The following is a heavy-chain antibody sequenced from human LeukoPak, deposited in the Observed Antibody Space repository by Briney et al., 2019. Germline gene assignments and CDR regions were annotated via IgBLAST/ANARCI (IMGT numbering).Heavy chain of an antibody. J-gene: IGHJ4*02. Sequence: ETLSLTCTVSGGSISSSSYYWGWIRQAPGKGLEWVSSISSSSSYIYYADSVKGRFTISRDNAKNSLYLQMNSLRAEDTAVYYCARVPGSGSASFDYWGQGTLVTVSS. CDR2: ISSSSSYI. V-gene: IGHV3-21*01. D-gene: IGHD3-10*01. CDR1: GGSISSSS. CDR3: ARVPGSGSASFDY.